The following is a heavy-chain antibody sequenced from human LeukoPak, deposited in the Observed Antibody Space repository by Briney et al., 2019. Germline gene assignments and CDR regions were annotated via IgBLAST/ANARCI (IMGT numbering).Heavy chain of an antibody. Sequence: GESLKISCKGSGYSFSNYWIGWVRQMPGKGLEWMAIMNPGASDTKYNPAFQGQVTISADKSISTAHLQWSSLKASDSAMYYCARRSSSEFWGQGTLVTVSS. CDR3: ARRSSSEF. CDR1: GYSFSNYW. D-gene: IGHD6-6*01. J-gene: IGHJ4*02. CDR2: MNPGASDT. V-gene: IGHV5-51*01.